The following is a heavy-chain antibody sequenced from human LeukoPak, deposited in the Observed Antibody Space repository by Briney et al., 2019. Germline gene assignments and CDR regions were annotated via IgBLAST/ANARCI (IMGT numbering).Heavy chain of an antibody. CDR3: ARGGDEYSSSSGAYYYYYYMDV. CDR1: GYTFTSYD. D-gene: IGHD6-6*01. CDR2: MNPNSGNT. V-gene: IGHV1-8*01. Sequence: ASVKVSCKASGYTFTSYDINWVRQATGQGLEWMGCMNPNSGNTGYAQKFQGRVTMTRNTSISTAYMELSSLRSEDTAVYYCARGGDEYSSSSGAYYYYYYMDVWGKGTTVTVSS. J-gene: IGHJ6*03.